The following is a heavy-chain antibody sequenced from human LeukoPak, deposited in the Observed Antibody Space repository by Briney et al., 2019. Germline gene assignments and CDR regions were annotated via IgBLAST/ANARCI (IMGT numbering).Heavy chain of an antibody. J-gene: IGHJ5*02. V-gene: IGHV3-7*01. CDR3: ARSGVVVPAAPVRFDP. D-gene: IGHD2-2*01. CDR2: VKEDGSEK. CDR1: GFTFNSFW. Sequence: GGSLRLSCAASGFTFNSFWMSWVRQAPGKGLEWVANVKEDGSEKYYVDSVKGRFTISRDNAKNSLYLQVNSLRAEDTAVYYCARSGVVVPAAPVRFDPWGQGTLVTVSS.